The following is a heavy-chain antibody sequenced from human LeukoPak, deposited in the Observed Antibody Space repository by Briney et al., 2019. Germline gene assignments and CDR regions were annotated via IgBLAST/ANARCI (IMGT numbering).Heavy chain of an antibody. CDR2: INHSGST. CDR1: GGSFSGYY. D-gene: IGHD3-10*01. Sequence: SETLSLTCAVYGGSFSGYYWSWIRKPPAKGLEWMGEINHSGSTNYNPSLNSRVTISVDTSKNQFSLKLSSVTAADTAVYYCARGQWEATDYYARRYYFDYWGQGTLVTVSS. CDR3: ARGQWEATDYYARRYYFDY. J-gene: IGHJ4*02. V-gene: IGHV4-34*01.